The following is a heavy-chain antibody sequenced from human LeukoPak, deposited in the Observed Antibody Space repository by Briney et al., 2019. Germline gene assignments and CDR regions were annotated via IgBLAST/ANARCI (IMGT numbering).Heavy chain of an antibody. Sequence: PGGSLRLSCAASGVTFSSYSMNWVRQPPGKGLEWVGTIYYSGDTYYNPSLKSRLTISVDTSTNHFSLKLSSVTAADTAVYYCGSGSYYYLVYWGQGTLVTVSS. CDR2: IYYSGDT. CDR3: GSGSYYYLVY. CDR1: GVTFSSYSMN. V-gene: IGHV4-39*02. J-gene: IGHJ4*02. D-gene: IGHD1-26*01.